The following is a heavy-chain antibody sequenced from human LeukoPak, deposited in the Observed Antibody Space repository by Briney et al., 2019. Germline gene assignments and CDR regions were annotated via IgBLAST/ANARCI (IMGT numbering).Heavy chain of an antibody. CDR1: GFTFSSYA. D-gene: IGHD2-2*01. CDR2: ISGSGGST. CDR3: ANGATVVVPAAIGY. V-gene: IGHV3-23*01. Sequence: GGSLRLSCAASGFTFSSYAMSWVRQAPGKGLEWVSAISGSGGSTYYADSVKGRFTISRDKSKNTLYLQMNSLRAEDTAVYYCANGATVVVPAAIGYWGQGTLVTVSS. J-gene: IGHJ4*02.